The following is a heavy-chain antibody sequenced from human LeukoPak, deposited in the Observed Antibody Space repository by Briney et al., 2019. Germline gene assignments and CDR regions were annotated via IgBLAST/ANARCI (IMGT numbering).Heavy chain of an antibody. V-gene: IGHV1-18*01. CDR3: ARDCIGCHGFDY. CDR1: GYTFTSYG. CDR2: VSAYADNT. D-gene: IGHD2-15*01. Sequence: ASVKVSCKASGYTFTSYGITWVRQAPGQGLEWMGWVSAYADNTNYVQKIQGRVTMTTDTSTSTAYMELRSLGSDDTAVYYCARDCIGCHGFDYWGQGTLVTVSS. J-gene: IGHJ4*02.